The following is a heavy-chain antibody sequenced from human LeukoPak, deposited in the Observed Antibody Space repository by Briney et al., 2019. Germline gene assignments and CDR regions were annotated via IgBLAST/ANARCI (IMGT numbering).Heavy chain of an antibody. CDR3: ARGGCSSTSCLAD. CDR2: IYSDATIT. CDR1: GLTFSGYY. Sequence: SGGSRRLSCAASGLTFSGYYMHWVRQAPGEGLVWVSLIYSDATITDYADSVKGRFTISRDNAKNTLYLQMNSLRADDTAVYYCARGGCSSTSCLADWGQGTLVTVSS. V-gene: IGHV3-74*01. J-gene: IGHJ4*02. D-gene: IGHD2-2*01.